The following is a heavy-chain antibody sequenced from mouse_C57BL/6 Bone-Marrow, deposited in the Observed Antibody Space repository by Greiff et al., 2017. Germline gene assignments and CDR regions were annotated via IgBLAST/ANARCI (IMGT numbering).Heavy chain of an antibody. J-gene: IGHJ2*01. Sequence: QVQLQQSGAELVRPGASVTLSCKASGFTFTDYEMHWVQQTPVHGLEWIGAIDPETGGTSYYQKFKGKAILTADKDSSTAYMELRSLTSEDSAVYYYTRDYYGSSFFDYWGQGTTLTVSS. CDR3: TRDYYGSSFFDY. V-gene: IGHV1-15*01. CDR2: IDPETGGT. D-gene: IGHD1-1*01. CDR1: GFTFTDYE.